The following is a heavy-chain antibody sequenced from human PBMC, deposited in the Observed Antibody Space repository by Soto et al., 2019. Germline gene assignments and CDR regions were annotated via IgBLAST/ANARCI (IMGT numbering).Heavy chain of an antibody. Sequence: GGSLRLSCAASGLTFSSYAMSWVRQAPGKGLEWVSAISGSGGSTYYADSVKGRFTISRDNSKNTLYLQMNSLRAEDTAVYYCAKDCSGGSCYSLWGQGTLVTVSS. V-gene: IGHV3-23*01. CDR2: ISGSGGST. CDR1: GLTFSSYA. CDR3: AKDCSGGSCYSL. J-gene: IGHJ4*02. D-gene: IGHD2-15*01.